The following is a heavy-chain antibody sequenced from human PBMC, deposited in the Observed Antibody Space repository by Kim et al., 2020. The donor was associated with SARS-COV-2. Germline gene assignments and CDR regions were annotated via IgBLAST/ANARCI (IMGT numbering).Heavy chain of an antibody. CDR3: AKDGVTGGSSPFDY. Sequence: ADSVKGRFTISRDNSKNTLYLQMNSLRAEDTAVYYCAKDGVTGGSSPFDYWGQGTLVTVSS. D-gene: IGHD1-26*01. J-gene: IGHJ4*02. V-gene: IGHV3-23*01.